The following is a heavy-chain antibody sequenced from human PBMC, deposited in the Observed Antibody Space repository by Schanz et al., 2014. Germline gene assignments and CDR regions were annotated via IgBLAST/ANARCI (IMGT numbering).Heavy chain of an antibody. D-gene: IGHD3-22*01. Sequence: PGGSLRLSCAASGFTFRDYYMSWIRQAPGKGLEWVSDISSGSSYANYADSVKGRFTISRDNAKNSLYLHMNTLGAEDTAVYYCARVHHYDPSGWGYFDYWGQGTLVTVSS. J-gene: IGHJ4*02. CDR2: ISSGSSYA. V-gene: IGHV3-11*06. CDR3: ARVHHYDPSGWGYFDY. CDR1: GFTFRDYY.